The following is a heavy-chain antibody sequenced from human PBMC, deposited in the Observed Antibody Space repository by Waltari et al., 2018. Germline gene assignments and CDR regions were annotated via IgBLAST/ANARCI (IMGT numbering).Heavy chain of an antibody. CDR2: TYSNGES. Sequence: QVQLRESGPGLVKPSQTLSLTCSVSGGPINSENYYWGWVRKAADKGLEWIGRTYSNGESRSTPSPDRRVTISVARSRNQFSLSLRSVTAADTAMYYCARGDDRPARYFFDSWGQGILVTVSS. V-gene: IGHV4-61*02. D-gene: IGHD3-16*01. CDR3: ARGDDRPARYFFDS. CDR1: GGPINSENYY. J-gene: IGHJ5*01.